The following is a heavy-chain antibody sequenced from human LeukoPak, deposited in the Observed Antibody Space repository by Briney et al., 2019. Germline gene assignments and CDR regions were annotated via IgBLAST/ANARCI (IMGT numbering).Heavy chain of an antibody. D-gene: IGHD3-22*01. Sequence: ASVKVSCKASGYTFTGYYMHWVRQAPGQGLEWMGWINPNSGGTNYAQKFQGRVTMTRDTSISTAYMELSRLRSDDTAVYYCAGEDSSGYYVDYWGQGTLVTVSS. V-gene: IGHV1-2*02. J-gene: IGHJ4*02. CDR1: GYTFTGYY. CDR3: AGEDSSGYYVDY. CDR2: INPNSGGT.